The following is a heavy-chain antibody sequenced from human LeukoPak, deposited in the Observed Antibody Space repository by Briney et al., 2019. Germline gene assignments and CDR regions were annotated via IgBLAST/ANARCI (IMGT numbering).Heavy chain of an antibody. D-gene: IGHD3-22*01. CDR2: INPNSGGT. V-gene: IGHV1-2*06. CDR1: GYTFTGYY. CDR3: AEEGPRDYYDSSGELGY. Sequence: ASVKVCCKASGYTFTGYYMHWVRQAPGQGLEWMGRINPNSGGTNYAQKFQGRVTMTRDTSISTAYMELSRLRSDDTAVYYCAEEGPRDYYDSSGELGYWGQGTLVTVSS. J-gene: IGHJ4*02.